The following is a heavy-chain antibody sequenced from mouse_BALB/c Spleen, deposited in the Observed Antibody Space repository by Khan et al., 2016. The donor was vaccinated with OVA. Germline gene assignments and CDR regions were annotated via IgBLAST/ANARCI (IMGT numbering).Heavy chain of an antibody. CDR1: GYTFTTYW. J-gene: IGHJ2*01. V-gene: IGHV1-4*01. CDR3: ARDRIDY. CDR2: INTTSGST. Sequence: VQLQQSGTDLATPGASVKMSCKASGYTFTTYWMHWVQQRPGQGLEWIGYINTTSGSTDYTEKFKDQATLSADQSSSTAYMQLSRLTSEDSAVYYCARDRIDYWGQGTTLTVSA.